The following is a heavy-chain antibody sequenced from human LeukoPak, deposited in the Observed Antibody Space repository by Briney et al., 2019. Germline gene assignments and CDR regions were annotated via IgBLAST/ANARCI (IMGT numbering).Heavy chain of an antibody. CDR1: GFTVSDNY. Sequence: GGSLRLSCAASGFTVSDNYMSWVRQAPGKGLEWVSVMYSRGDTYYANSVKGRFTFSRDISKNTLYLQMNGLRTEDTAMYYCAXDAPQVPAAGVLASWGQGTLVIVSS. D-gene: IGHD6-13*01. CDR3: AXDAPQVPAAGVLAS. J-gene: IGHJ5*02. V-gene: IGHV3-53*01. CDR2: MYSRGDT.